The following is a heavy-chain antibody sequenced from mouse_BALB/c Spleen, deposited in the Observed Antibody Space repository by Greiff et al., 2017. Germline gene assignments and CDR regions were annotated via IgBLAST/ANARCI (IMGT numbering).Heavy chain of an antibody. Sequence: DVQLQESGPGLVKPSQSLSLTCSVTGYSITSGYYWNWIRQFPGNKLEWMGYISYDGSNNYNPSLKNRISITRDTSKNQFFLKLNSVTTEDTATYYCARDLGNYPYFDYWGQGTTLTVSS. CDR1: GYSITSGYY. J-gene: IGHJ2*01. D-gene: IGHD2-1*01. CDR2: ISYDGSN. V-gene: IGHV3-6*02. CDR3: ARDLGNYPYFDY.